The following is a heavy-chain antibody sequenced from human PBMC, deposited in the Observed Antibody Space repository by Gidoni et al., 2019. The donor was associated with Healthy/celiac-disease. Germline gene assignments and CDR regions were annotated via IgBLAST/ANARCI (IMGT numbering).Heavy chain of an antibody. CDR1: GGSVSSSNW. J-gene: IGHJ3*02. CDR3: AKTILTGYPGAFDI. D-gene: IGHD3-9*01. V-gene: IGHV4-4*02. CDR2: IYHSGST. Sequence: QVQLQESGPGLVKPSRTLSLTCAVSGGSVSSSNWWSWVRQPPGKGLEWIWEIYHSGSTNDNPSLKSRVTRSVYKSKNQFSLKLSSVTAADTAVYYCAKTILTGYPGAFDIWGQETMVTVS.